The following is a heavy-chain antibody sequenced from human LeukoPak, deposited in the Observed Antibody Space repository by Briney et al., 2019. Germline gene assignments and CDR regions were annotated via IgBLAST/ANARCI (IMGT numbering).Heavy chain of an antibody. Sequence: SETLSLTCTVSGGSISTSSYYWGWVRQPPGKGLEWIGNIFYSGSTYYSPSLKSRVTISLDTSRNQFSLKLNSVTAADTAVYFCARGTTGHFGETVWGEGTTVTVSS. CDR1: GGSISTSSYY. CDR3: ARGTTGHFGETV. D-gene: IGHD3-10*01. J-gene: IGHJ6*04. V-gene: IGHV4-39*07. CDR2: IFYSGST.